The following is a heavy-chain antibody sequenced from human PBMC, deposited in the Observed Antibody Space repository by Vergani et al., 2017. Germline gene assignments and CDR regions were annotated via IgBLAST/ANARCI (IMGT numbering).Heavy chain of an antibody. Sequence: VQLVESGGGVVQPGRSLRLSCAASGFTFSSYSMNWVRQAPGKGLEWVSSISSSSSYIYYADSVKGRFTISRDNAKNSLYLQMNSLRAEDTAVYYCARDDRPANFWSGYPVDYWGQGTLVTVSS. CDR3: ARDDRPANFWSGYPVDY. J-gene: IGHJ4*02. CDR2: ISSSSSYI. D-gene: IGHD3-3*01. V-gene: IGHV3-21*01. CDR1: GFTFSSYS.